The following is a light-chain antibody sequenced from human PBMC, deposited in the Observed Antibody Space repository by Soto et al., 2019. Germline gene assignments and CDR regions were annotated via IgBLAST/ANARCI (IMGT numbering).Light chain of an antibody. CDR3: SSYTSSSTLV. CDR1: SSDVGGYNY. V-gene: IGLV2-14*01. CDR2: DVS. J-gene: IGLJ2*01. Sequence: QSVLTQPASVSGSPGQSITISCTGTSSDVGGYNYVSWYQQHPGKAPKLMIYDVSNRPSGVSNRFSGSKSGNTASLTISGLQAEEEADYSCSSYTSSSTLVFGGGTKLTVL.